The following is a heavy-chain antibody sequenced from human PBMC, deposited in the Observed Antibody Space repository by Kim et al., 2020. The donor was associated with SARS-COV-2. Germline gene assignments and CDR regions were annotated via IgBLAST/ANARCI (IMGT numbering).Heavy chain of an antibody. CDR3: ARGAEYSSSWYSTNWFDP. V-gene: IGHV1-3*01. D-gene: IGHD6-13*01. CDR2: INAGNGNT. Sequence: ASVKVSCKASGYTFTSYAMHWVRQAPGQRLEWMGWINAGNGNTKYSQKFQGRVTITRDTSASTAYMELSSLRSEDTAVYYCARGAEYSSSWYSTNWFDPWAQGPLVTVSS. J-gene: IGHJ5*02. CDR1: GYTFTSYA.